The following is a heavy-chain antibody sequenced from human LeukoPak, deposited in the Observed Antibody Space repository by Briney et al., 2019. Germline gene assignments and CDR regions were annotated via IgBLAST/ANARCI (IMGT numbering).Heavy chain of an antibody. CDR2: INHSGST. CDR3: ARDPGGY. Sequence: SETLSLTCAVYGGSFSGYYWSWIRQPPGKGLEWIGEINHSGSTNYNPSLKSRVTIPVDTSKNQFSLKLSSVTAADTAVYYCARDPGGYWGQGTLVTVSS. D-gene: IGHD1-26*01. CDR1: GGSFSGYY. V-gene: IGHV4-34*01. J-gene: IGHJ4*02.